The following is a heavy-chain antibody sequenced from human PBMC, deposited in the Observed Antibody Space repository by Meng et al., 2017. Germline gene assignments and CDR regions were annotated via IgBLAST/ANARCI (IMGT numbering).Heavy chain of an antibody. CDR2: IYHSGST. J-gene: IGHJ2*01. Sequence: SETLSLTCTVSGGSISSSSYYWGWIRQPPGKGLEWIGSIYHSGSTYYNPSLKSRVTISVDTSKNQFSLKLSSVTAADTAVYYCARDLAGDPSFEWYFDLWGRGTLVTVSS. CDR3: ARDLAGDPSFEWYFDL. CDR1: GGSISSSSYY. V-gene: IGHV4-39*07. D-gene: IGHD6-19*01.